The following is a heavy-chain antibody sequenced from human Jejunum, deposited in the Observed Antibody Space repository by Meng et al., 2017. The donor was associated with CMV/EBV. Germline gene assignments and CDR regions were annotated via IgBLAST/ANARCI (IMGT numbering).Heavy chain of an antibody. CDR1: GFPFSSCA. D-gene: IGHD4-11*01. CDR2: IIGSSRTT. CDR3: AKESYGNDLDY. V-gene: IGHV3-23*01. Sequence: ATSGFPFSSCALVWVRQAPGKGLEWVSTIIGSSRTTYYADSVKGRFTISRDNSKNMLYVEMNSLRAEDTAVYYCAKESYGNDLDYWGQGTLVTVSS. J-gene: IGHJ4*02.